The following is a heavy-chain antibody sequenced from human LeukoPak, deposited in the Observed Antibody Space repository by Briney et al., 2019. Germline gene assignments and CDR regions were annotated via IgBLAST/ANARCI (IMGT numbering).Heavy chain of an antibody. D-gene: IGHD2-8*01. CDR3: ARGVDGYFDF. CDR2: INQDGSEK. V-gene: IGHV3-7*04. CDR1: GFTFSSHW. J-gene: IGHJ4*02. Sequence: GGSLRLSCAASGFTFSSHWMSWVRQAPGKGLEWVANINQDGSEKYYMDSVKGRFTISRDNAKNSLYLQMSSLRAEDTAVYYCARGVDGYFDFWGQGTLLTVSS.